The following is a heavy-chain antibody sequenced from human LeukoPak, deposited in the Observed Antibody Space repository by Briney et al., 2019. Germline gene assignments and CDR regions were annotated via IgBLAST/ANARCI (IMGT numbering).Heavy chain of an antibody. CDR2: ISGSGGST. J-gene: IGHJ6*02. CDR1: GFTFSSYA. Sequence: GGSLRLSCAASGFTFSSYAMSWVRQAPGKGLEWVSAISGSGGSTYYADSVKGRFTISRDNSKNTLYLQMNSLRAEDTAVYYCATPLGWELPKREYYYYGMDVWGQGTTVTVSS. V-gene: IGHV3-23*01. D-gene: IGHD1-26*01. CDR3: ATPLGWELPKREYYYYGMDV.